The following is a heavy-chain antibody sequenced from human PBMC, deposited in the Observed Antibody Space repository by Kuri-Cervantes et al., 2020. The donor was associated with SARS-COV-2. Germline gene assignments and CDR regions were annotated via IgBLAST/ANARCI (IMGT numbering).Heavy chain of an antibody. J-gene: IGHJ4*02. Sequence: GGSLRLSCAASGFTFSSYSMDWVRQAPGKGPEWVSSISSSSSYIYYADSVKGRFTISRDNAKNSLYLQMNSLRAEDTAVYYCASFHPAARIFDYWGQGTLVTVSS. V-gene: IGHV3-21*01. D-gene: IGHD2-2*01. CDR3: ASFHPAARIFDY. CDR2: ISSSSSYI. CDR1: GFTFSSYS.